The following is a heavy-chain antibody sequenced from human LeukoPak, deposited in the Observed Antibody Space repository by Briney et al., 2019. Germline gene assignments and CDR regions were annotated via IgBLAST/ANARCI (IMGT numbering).Heavy chain of an antibody. CDR3: ARGSHSGDYDRLDY. CDR2: IYTSGST. D-gene: IGHD3-22*01. J-gene: IGHJ4*02. Sequence: SETLSLTCTVSGGSISSYYWSWIRQPAGKGLEWIGRIYTSGSTNYNPSLKSRVTMSVDMSNNQFSLKLSSVTAADTAVYYCARGSHSGDYDRLDYWGQGTLVTVSS. CDR1: GGSISSYY. V-gene: IGHV4-4*07.